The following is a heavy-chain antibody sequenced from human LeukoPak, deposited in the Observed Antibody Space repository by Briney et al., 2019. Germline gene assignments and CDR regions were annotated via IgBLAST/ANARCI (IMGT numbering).Heavy chain of an antibody. V-gene: IGHV4-30-4*08. J-gene: IGHJ3*02. CDR2: IYYIGST. CDR3: ARDYLPNAFDI. D-gene: IGHD3-10*01. CDR1: GGSISSGDYY. Sequence: SQTLSLTCTVSGGSISSGDYYWCWIRQPPGKGLEWIGYIYYIGSTYYNPSLKSRVTMSVDTSKNQFSLKLSSVTAADTAVYYCARDYLPNAFDIWGQGTMVTVSS.